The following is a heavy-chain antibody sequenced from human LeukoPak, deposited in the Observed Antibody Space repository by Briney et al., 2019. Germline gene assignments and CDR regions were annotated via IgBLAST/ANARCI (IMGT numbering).Heavy chain of an antibody. CDR2: IYTSGST. Sequence: SQTLSLTRTVSVGSISSGFYYWSCIREPAGKGLEWIGRIYTSGSTYYNPSLKSRVTISVDTSTNQFSLKLSSVTAADTAAYYCGRPFYDFWSGHYYYSLDVWGKGTTVTVSS. V-gene: IGHV4-61*02. J-gene: IGHJ6*03. CDR3: GRPFYDFWSGHYYYSLDV. D-gene: IGHD3-3*01. CDR1: VGSISSGFYY.